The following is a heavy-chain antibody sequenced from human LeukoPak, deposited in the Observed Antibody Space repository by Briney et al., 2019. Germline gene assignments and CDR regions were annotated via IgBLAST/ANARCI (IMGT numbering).Heavy chain of an antibody. D-gene: IGHD5-24*01. Sequence: GGSLRLSCAASGFTFSDYSMNWVRQAPGKGLEWISYIGIDSGNTNYADSVKGRFTISGDKAKNSLYLQMNSLRVEDTAVYYCARDYKYAFDNWGRGTLVSVAS. J-gene: IGHJ4*02. V-gene: IGHV3-48*01. CDR3: ARDYKYAFDN. CDR2: IGIDSGNT. CDR1: GFTFSDYS.